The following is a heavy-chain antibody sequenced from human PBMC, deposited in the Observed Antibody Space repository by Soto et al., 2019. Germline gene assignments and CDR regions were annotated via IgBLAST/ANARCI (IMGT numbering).Heavy chain of an antibody. D-gene: IGHD2-2*01. CDR3: APATMTFDY. CDR2: INPNSGGT. V-gene: IGHV1-2*02. J-gene: IGHJ4*02. CDR1: GYTFTAYN. Sequence: GASVKVSCKASGYTFTAYNMHWVRQAPGQGLEWMGWINPNSGGTNYAQKFQGRVTMTRDTSISTAYMELSRLTSEDTAVYYCAPATMTFDYWGQGVLVTVSS.